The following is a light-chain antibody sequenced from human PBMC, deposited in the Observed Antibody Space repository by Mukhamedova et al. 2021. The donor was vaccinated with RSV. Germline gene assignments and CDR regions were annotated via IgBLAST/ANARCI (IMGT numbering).Light chain of an antibody. CDR3: QQYNSYPRT. CDR1: QSISSW. CDR2: KAS. J-gene: IGKJ1*01. Sequence: GDRVTITCRVSQSISSWLAWYLQKPGKAPKLLIYKASSLESGVPSRFSGSGSGTEFTLTISSLQPDDFATYYCQQYNSYPRTFGQGT. V-gene: IGKV1-5*03.